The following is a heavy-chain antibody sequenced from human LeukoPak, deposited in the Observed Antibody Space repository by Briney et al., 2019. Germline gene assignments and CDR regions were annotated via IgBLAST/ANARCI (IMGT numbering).Heavy chain of an antibody. D-gene: IGHD3-22*01. J-gene: IGHJ4*02. CDR1: GFTVSSNY. Sequence: GGSLRLSCAASGFTVSSNYMSWVRQAPGKGLEWVSVIYSGGSTYYADSVKGRFTISRDNSKNTLYLQMNSLRAEDTAVYYCARGTVVTTGFNRAFDSWGQGTLVTVSS. CDR3: ARGTVVTTGFNRAFDS. V-gene: IGHV3-53*01. CDR2: IYSGGST.